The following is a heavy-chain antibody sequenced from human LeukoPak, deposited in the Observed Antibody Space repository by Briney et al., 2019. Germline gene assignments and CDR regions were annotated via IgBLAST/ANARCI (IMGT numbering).Heavy chain of an antibody. CDR3: ARGRGSSRRVYFDY. CDR2: INHSGST. Sequence: GSLRLSCAASGFTFSSYSMNWVRQPPGKGLEWIGEINHSGSTNYNPSLKSRVTISVDTSKNQFSLKLSSVTAADTAVYYCARGRGSSRRVYFDYWGQGTLVTVSS. CDR1: GFTFSSYS. D-gene: IGHD6-13*01. V-gene: IGHV4-34*01. J-gene: IGHJ4*02.